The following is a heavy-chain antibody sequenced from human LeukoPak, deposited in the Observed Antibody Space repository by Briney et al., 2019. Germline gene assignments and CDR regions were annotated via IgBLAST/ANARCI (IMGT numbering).Heavy chain of an antibody. D-gene: IGHD2-21*01. CDR3: VEDRTGGDIFTDVFDM. J-gene: IGHJ3*02. V-gene: IGHV3-9*03. CDR2: ISWSSRSI. Sequence: PGGSLRLSCAASGFTFDDYAMHWVRQPPGKGLEWVSGISWSSRSIAYADSVKGRFTISRDNAKNSLYLQMNSLRPDDMALYYCVEDRTGGDIFTDVFDMWGQGTMVTVSS. CDR1: GFTFDDYA.